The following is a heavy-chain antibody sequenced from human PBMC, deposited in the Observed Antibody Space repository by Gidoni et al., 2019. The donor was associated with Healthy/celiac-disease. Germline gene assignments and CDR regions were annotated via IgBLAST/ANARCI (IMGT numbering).Heavy chain of an antibody. CDR2: IYYSGST. Sequence: QVQLQESGPVLVKPSQTLSLTCTFSGGSISSGDYYWSWIRQPPGKGLEWIGYIYYSGSTYYNPSLKSRVTISVDTSKNQFSLKLSSVTAADTAVYYCARVPPDYYDSSGYYENAFDIWGQGTMVTVSS. CDR1: GGSISSGDYY. D-gene: IGHD3-22*01. J-gene: IGHJ3*02. CDR3: ARVPPDYYDSSGYYENAFDI. V-gene: IGHV4-30-4*01.